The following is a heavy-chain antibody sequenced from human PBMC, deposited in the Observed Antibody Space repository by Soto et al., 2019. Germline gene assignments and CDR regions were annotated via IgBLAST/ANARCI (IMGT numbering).Heavy chain of an antibody. CDR3: ASGPDILVVPAALGFDYYYCMDV. Sequence: GASVKVSCKASGGTFNSYAISWVRQAPGQGLEWMGGIIPIFGTANYAQKFQGRVTITADESTSTAYMELSSLRSEDTAVYYCASGPDILVVPAALGFDYYYCMDVWGQGTTVTVSS. D-gene: IGHD2-2*01. J-gene: IGHJ6*02. CDR1: GGTFNSYA. V-gene: IGHV1-69*13. CDR2: IIPIFGTA.